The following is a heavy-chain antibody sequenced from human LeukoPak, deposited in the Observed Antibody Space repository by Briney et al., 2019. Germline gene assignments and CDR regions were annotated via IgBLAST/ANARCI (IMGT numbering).Heavy chain of an antibody. V-gene: IGHV4-30-2*01. J-gene: IGHJ5*02. CDR1: GGSISSGGYY. CDR3: ASSLSSSAGSWFDP. D-gene: IGHD6-6*01. Sequence: SETLSLTCTVSGGSISSGGYYWSWIRQPPGKGLEWIGYIYHSGSTYYNPSLKSRVTISVDRSKNQFSLKLSSVTAADTAVYYCASSLSSSAGSWFDPWGQGTLVTVSS. CDR2: IYHSGST.